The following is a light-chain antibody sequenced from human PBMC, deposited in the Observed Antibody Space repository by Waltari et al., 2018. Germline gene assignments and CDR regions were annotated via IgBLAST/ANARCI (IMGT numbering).Light chain of an antibody. J-gene: IGLJ2*01. V-gene: IGLV3-1*01. Sequence: SYELTQPPSVSVSPGQTASITCSGDQLGNPFAYWYQQRPGQSPVMLIYQDNKRPSGIPERFSGSNSGNTATLTISGTQAMDEADYYCQAWDSRTVVFGGGTKLTVL. CDR3: QAWDSRTVV. CDR1: QLGNPF. CDR2: QDN.